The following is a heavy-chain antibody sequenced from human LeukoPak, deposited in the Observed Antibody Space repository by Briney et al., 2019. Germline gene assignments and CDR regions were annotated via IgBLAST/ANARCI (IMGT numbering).Heavy chain of an antibody. J-gene: IGHJ5*02. D-gene: IGHD1-1*01. CDR2: VFYNGDT. CDR3: ARDSMRIRTGTTP. Sequence: PSETLSLTCTVSGGSISSGSYYWSWIRQPAGKGLEWIGSVFYNGDTYYNPSLRSRVTISVDTSKNQFSLTLNSVTAADTAVYYCARDSMRIRTGTTPWGQGTLVTVSS. V-gene: IGHV4-39*07. CDR1: GGSISSGSYY.